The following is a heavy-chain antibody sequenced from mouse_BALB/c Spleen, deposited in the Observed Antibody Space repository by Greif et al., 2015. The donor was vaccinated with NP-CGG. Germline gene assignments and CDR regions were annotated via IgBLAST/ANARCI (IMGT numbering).Heavy chain of an antibody. CDR1: GFNIKDTY. CDR2: IDPANGNT. D-gene: IGHD1-1*01. CDR3: ASHLTTVVAYYYAMDY. V-gene: IGHV14-3*02. J-gene: IGHJ4*01. Sequence: VQLQQSGAELVKPGASVKLSCTASGFNIKDTYMHWVKQRPEQGLEWIGRIDPANGNTKYDPKFQGKATITAGTSSNTAYLQLSSLTSEDTAVYYCASHLTTVVAYYYAMDYWGQGTSVTVSS.